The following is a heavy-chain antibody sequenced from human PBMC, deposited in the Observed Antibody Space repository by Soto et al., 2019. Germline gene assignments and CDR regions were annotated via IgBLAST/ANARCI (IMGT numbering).Heavy chain of an antibody. CDR1: GYSFTSYW. Sequence: PRESLKISCKGSGYSFTSYWIGWVRQMPGKGLEWLGIMHLGDSDTRYSPSFQGQVTISADTAINTAYLQWSSLKASDTAMYYCARLGYFGSGNYYYNYGMDVWGQGTTVTVSS. CDR2: MHLGDSDT. J-gene: IGHJ6*02. CDR3: ARLGYFGSGNYYYNYGMDV. D-gene: IGHD3-10*01. V-gene: IGHV5-51*01.